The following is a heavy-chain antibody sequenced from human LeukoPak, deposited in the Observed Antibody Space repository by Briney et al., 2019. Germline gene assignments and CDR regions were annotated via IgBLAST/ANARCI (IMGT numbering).Heavy chain of an antibody. CDR1: GYDFTLYD. J-gene: IGHJ4*02. V-gene: IGHV3-30*02. CDR3: AKDKYSPVRSMSEAAYYFDF. CDR2: IRHDGGNQ. D-gene: IGHD6-13*01. Sequence: GGSLRLSCAESGYDFTLYDMHWVRQAPGKGLEWVAFIRHDGGNQYYADSVRGRFTISRDNSKNTLYLQMNSLRAEDTAVYHCAKDKYSPVRSMSEAAYYFDFWGPGTLVTVSS.